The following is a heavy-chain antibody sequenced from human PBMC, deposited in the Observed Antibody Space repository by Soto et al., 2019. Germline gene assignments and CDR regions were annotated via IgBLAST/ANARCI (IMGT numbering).Heavy chain of an antibody. CDR1: EFTFSNAY. CDR2: IKSKTDGGTI. CDR3: TTGGYNFH. J-gene: IGHJ4*02. D-gene: IGHD5-12*01. Sequence: EVQLVESGGGLVKPGGSLRLSCAVSEFTFSNAYMSWVRQAPGRGLEWVGRIKSKTDGGTIDYAAPVKGRFTISRDDSKDTLYLQMNSLKIEDTAVYYCTTGGYNFHWGQGTLVTVSS. V-gene: IGHV3-15*01.